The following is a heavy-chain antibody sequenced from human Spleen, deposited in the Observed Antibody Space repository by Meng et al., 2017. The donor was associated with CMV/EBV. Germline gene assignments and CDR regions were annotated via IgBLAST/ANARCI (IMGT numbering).Heavy chain of an antibody. CDR3: ARVGDAGSRRWELPYRGAFDI. J-gene: IGHJ3*02. CDR1: GFTFSTYA. D-gene: IGHD1-26*01. V-gene: IGHV3-23*03. CDR2: IYGGGSST. Sequence: GGSLRLSCAASGFTFSTYAMSWVRQAPGKGLEWVSLIYGGGSSTYYADSVKGRFTISRDNSKNTLYLQMNSLRAEDTAVYYCARVGDAGSRRWELPYRGAFDIWGQGTMVTVSS.